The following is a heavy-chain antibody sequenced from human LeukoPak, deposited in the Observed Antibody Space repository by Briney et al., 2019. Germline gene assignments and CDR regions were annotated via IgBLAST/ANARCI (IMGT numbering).Heavy chain of an antibody. CDR3: ARLYYGDSRGFYADH. J-gene: IGHJ4*02. D-gene: IGHD3-22*01. Sequence: GGSLRLSCAASGLTFSSYWWSWVRQAPGKGPEWVANIKQDGSEKYYVDSVKGRFTISRDNAKNSLYLPMISLRADDTAVYYCARLYYGDSRGFYADHWGQRTLLT. V-gene: IGHV3-7*01. CDR1: GLTFSSYW. CDR2: IKQDGSEK.